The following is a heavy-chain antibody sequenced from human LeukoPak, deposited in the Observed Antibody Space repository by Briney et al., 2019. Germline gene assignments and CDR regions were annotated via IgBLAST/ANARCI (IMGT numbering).Heavy chain of an antibody. CDR3: ARDGYSYSDY. D-gene: IGHD5-18*01. CDR2: INQDGSDK. V-gene: IGHV3-7*01. J-gene: IGHJ4*02. CDR1: GCTFIRYW. Sequence: PGGALRLSCAASGCTFIRYWRSGLGQARGKGVEGVGHINQDGSDKYYVDSVKGRFPISRDNAKNSLYLQMNSLRAEDTAVYYCARDGYSYSDYWGQGTLVTVSS.